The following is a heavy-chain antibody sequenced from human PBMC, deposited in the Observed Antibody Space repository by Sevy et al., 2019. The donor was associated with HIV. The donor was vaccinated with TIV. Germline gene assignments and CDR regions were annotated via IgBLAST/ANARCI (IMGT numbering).Heavy chain of an antibody. CDR3: AAHAGIAAAGSVFDY. CDR2: IRNKADSYTT. D-gene: IGHD6-13*01. J-gene: IGHJ4*02. V-gene: IGHV3-72*01. Sequence: GGSLRLSCAVSGFTFSDHYMEWVRQAPGKGLEWVGRIRNKADSYTTEYAAPVKGRFTTSRDDSKNSLYRLKNSLKTEDTAVYYYAAHAGIAAAGSVFDYWGQGTLVTVSS. CDR1: GFTFSDHY.